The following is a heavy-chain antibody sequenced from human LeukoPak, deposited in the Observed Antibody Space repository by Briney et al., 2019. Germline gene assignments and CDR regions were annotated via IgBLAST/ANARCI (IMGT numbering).Heavy chain of an antibody. CDR2: INHSGST. J-gene: IGHJ3*02. CDR1: GGSFSGYY. V-gene: IGHV4-34*01. D-gene: IGHD2-2*01. Sequence: SETLSLTCAVYGGSFSGYYWSWIRQPPGKGLEWIGEINHSGSTNYNPSLKSRVTISVDTSKNQFSLKLSSVTAAGTAVYYCGRSCSSTRCYLSPICCAFDILGQGTMVTVSS. CDR3: GRSCSSTRCYLSPICCAFDI.